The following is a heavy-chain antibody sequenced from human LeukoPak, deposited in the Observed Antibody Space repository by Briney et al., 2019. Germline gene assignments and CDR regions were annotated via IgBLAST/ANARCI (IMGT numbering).Heavy chain of an antibody. CDR2: IYYSGST. V-gene: IGHV4-59*01. CDR1: GGSISSYY. D-gene: IGHD3-22*01. Sequence: PSETLSLTCTVSGGSISSYYWSWIRQPPGKGLEWIGYIYYSGSTNYNPSLKSRVTISVDTSKNQFSLKLSSVTAADTAVYYCATTYYYDSSGYHPGAFDIWAQGTMVTVSS. J-gene: IGHJ3*02. CDR3: ATTYYYDSSGYHPGAFDI.